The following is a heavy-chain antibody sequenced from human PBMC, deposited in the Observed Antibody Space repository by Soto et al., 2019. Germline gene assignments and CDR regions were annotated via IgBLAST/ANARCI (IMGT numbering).Heavy chain of an antibody. CDR1: GYNFISYG. V-gene: IGHV1-18*01. Sequence: APVKASCKASGYNFISYGMSWVRQAPGQGLEWMGWFNTDNGNSNYAQKVQGRVTMTTDTSTTTAYMELRSLRSDDTAVYYCAREADPMVRGVIPLDYWGQGTLVTVSS. J-gene: IGHJ4*02. CDR2: FNTDNGNS. CDR3: AREADPMVRGVIPLDY. D-gene: IGHD3-10*01.